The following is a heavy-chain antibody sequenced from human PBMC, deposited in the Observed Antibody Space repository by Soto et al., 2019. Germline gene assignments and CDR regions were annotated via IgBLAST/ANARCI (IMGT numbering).Heavy chain of an antibody. CDR1: GFTFSTYG. J-gene: IGHJ6*02. CDR2: ISYDGNNK. CDR3: ATDFGSYYYYAMDV. Sequence: GGSLRLSCAASGFTFSTYGMHWVRQAPGKGLEWVAVISYDGNNKYYADSVKDRFTISRDNSKNTLSLQMNSLRADDTAVYYCATDFGSYYYYAMDVWGQGTMVTVSS. D-gene: IGHD3-10*01. V-gene: IGHV3-30*03.